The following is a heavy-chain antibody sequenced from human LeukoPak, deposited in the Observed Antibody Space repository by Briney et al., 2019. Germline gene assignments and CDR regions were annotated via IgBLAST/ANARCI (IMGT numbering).Heavy chain of an antibody. V-gene: IGHV4-39*07. CDR1: GGSISSGGYY. CDR3: ASPRGDDSGGYYTWYFHH. CDR2: SGST. J-gene: IGHJ1*01. D-gene: IGHD3-22*01. Sequence: LETLSLTCTVSGGSISSGGYYWGWIRQPPGKGLEWIGSGSTYYNPSLKSRVTISVDTSKNQFSLKLSSVTAADTAVYFCASPRGDDSGGYYTWYFHHWGQGILVTVSS.